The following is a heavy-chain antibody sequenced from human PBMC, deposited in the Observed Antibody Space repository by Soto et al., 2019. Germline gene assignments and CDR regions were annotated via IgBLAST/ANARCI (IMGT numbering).Heavy chain of an antibody. CDR1: GFTFRNAW. CDR3: APAKFWSGVDC. Sequence: EVQLVESGGGLVKPGGSLRLSCAASGFTFRNAWMSWVRQFPGKGLEWVGRIRRKSENGTVDLAAPVTGRFTISRDDSKNMLYLQMTSLKTEDTAVYDCAPAKFWSGVDCWGQGALVTVSS. V-gene: IGHV3-15*01. CDR2: IRRKSENGTV. J-gene: IGHJ4*02. D-gene: IGHD3-3*01.